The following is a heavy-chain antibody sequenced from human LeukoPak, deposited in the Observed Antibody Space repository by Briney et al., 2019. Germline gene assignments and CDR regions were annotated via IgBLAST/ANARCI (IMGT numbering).Heavy chain of an antibody. CDR2: FDPEDGET. CDR3: TTYGDYEGLSDH. J-gene: IGHJ5*02. Sequence: GASVKVSCKVSGYTLTELSMHWVRQAPGKGLEWMGGFDPEDGETIYAQKFRGRVTMTEDTSTDTAYMELSSLRSEDTAVYYCTTYGDYEGLSDHWGQGTLVTVSS. D-gene: IGHD4-17*01. V-gene: IGHV1-24*01. CDR1: GYTLTELS.